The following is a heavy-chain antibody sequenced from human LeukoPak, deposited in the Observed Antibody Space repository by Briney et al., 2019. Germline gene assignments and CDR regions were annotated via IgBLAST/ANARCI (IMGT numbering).Heavy chain of an antibody. J-gene: IGHJ4*02. CDR1: GFTFSSYA. Sequence: PGGSLRLSCAASGFTFSSYAMSWVRQAPGKGLEWVSAISGSGGSTYYADSVKGRFTISRDNSKNTLYLQMNSLRAEDTAVYYCAKCPDYYDSSGYYPIHFDYWGQGTLVTVSS. CDR3: AKCPDYYDSSGYYPIHFDY. D-gene: IGHD3-22*01. CDR2: ISGSGGST. V-gene: IGHV3-23*01.